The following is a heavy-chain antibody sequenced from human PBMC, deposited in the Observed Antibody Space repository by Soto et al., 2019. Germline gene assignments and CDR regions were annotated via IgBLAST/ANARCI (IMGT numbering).Heavy chain of an antibody. CDR2: ISGSGGST. V-gene: IGHV3-23*01. Sequence: GGSLRLSCAASGFTFSSYAMSWVRQAPGKGLEWVSAISGSGGSTYYADSVKGRFTISRDNSKNTLYLQMNSLRAEDTAVYYCAKDPSITFIAAAGTNFFRRRDYWGQGTLVTVSS. J-gene: IGHJ4*02. D-gene: IGHD6-13*01. CDR1: GFTFSSYA. CDR3: AKDPSITFIAAAGTNFFRRRDY.